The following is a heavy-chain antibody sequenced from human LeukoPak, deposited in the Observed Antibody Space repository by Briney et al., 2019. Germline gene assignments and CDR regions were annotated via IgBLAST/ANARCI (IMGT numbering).Heavy chain of an antibody. Sequence: PSETLSLTCTVSGGSISSYYWSWIRQPPGKGLEWIGYIYYSGSTNYNPSLKSRVTISVDTSKNQFSLKLSSVTAADTAVYYCARSNIVGATFVWFDPWGQGTLVTVSS. CDR3: ARSNIVGATFVWFDP. CDR1: GGSISSYY. CDR2: IYYSGST. D-gene: IGHD1-26*01. V-gene: IGHV4-59*08. J-gene: IGHJ5*02.